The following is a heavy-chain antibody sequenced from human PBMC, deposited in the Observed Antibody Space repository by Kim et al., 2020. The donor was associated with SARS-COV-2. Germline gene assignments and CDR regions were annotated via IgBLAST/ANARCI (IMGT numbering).Heavy chain of an antibody. CDR3: ARGTSIGDLDYYYGMDV. CDR2: IIPIFGTA. CDR1: GGTFSSYA. Sequence: SVKVSCKASGGTFSSYAISWVRQAPGQGLEWMGGIIPIFGTANYAQKFQGRVTITADESTSTAYMELSSLRSEDTAVYYCARGTSIGDLDYYYGMDVWGQGTTVTVSS. V-gene: IGHV1-69*13. D-gene: IGHD3-10*01. J-gene: IGHJ6*02.